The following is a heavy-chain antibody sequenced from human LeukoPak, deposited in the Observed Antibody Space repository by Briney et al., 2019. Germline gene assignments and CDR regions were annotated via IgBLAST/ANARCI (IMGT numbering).Heavy chain of an antibody. Sequence: GGSLRLSCAASGFTFSSYGMHWVRQAPGKGLEWMAVMSYDGSNQYYRDSVKGRFTISRDISKSTLYLEMNSLRPEDTAVYYCARDIQYSSKWYWAFDIWGQGTMVIVSS. CDR1: GFTFSSYG. J-gene: IGHJ3*02. CDR3: ARDIQYSSKWYWAFDI. V-gene: IGHV3-30*03. D-gene: IGHD6-13*01. CDR2: MSYDGSNQ.